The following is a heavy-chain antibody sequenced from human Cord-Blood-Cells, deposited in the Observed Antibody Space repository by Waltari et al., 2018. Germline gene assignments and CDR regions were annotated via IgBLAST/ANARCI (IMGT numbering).Heavy chain of an antibody. CDR1: GGSVSGYF. CDR2: LNHSGST. CDR3: ARGGKSSSSGAFDI. J-gene: IGHJ3*02. Sequence: QVQPQHCGAGLVKSSETLPLTCAVSGGSVSGYFWSWIRQPPAQGLEWIGELNHSGSTNYNPSLKSRVTISVDTSKNQFSLELSSVTAADTAVYYCARGGKSSSSGAFDIWGQGTMVTVSS. D-gene: IGHD6-6*01. V-gene: IGHV4-34*01.